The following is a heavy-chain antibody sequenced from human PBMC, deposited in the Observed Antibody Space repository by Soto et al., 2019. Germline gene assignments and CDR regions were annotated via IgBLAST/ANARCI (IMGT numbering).Heavy chain of an antibody. Sequence: GSSVKVSCKASGFTFTSSAVQWVRQARGQRLEWIGWIVVGSGNTNYAQKFQERVTITRDMSTSTAYMELSSLRSEDTDVYYCEATIPRRTMGLHDYWGQGTLVTVSS. CDR2: IVVGSGNT. J-gene: IGHJ4*02. D-gene: IGHD3-3*01. CDR1: GFTFTSSA. V-gene: IGHV1-58*01. CDR3: EATIPRRTMGLHDY.